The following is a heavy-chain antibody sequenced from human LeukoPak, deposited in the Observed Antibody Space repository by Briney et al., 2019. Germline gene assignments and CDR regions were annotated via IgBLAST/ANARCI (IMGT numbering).Heavy chain of an antibody. D-gene: IGHD3-10*01. Sequence: ASVKLSCKASGYTFTGYYMHWVRQAPGQGLEWMGGINPNSGGTNYAQKFQGRVTMTRDTSISTAYMELSRLRSDDTAVYYCARAVLLWFGGYYMDVWGKGTTVTVSS. V-gene: IGHV1-2*02. CDR1: GYTFTGYY. J-gene: IGHJ6*03. CDR3: ARAVLLWFGGYYMDV. CDR2: INPNSGGT.